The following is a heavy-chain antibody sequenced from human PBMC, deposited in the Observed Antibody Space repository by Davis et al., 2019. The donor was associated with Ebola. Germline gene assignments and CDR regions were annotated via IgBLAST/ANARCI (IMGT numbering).Heavy chain of an antibody. V-gene: IGHV1-8*02. D-gene: IGHD4-17*01. CDR1: GGTFSSYA. CDR2: MNPNSGNT. Sequence: ASVKVSCKASGGTFSSYAINWVRQATGQGLEWMGWMNPNSGNTGYAQKFQGRVTMTRNTSISTAYMELSSLRSEDTAVYYCARLPYDYGDLYYYYGMDVWGQGTTVTVSS. CDR3: ARLPYDYGDLYYYYGMDV. J-gene: IGHJ6*02.